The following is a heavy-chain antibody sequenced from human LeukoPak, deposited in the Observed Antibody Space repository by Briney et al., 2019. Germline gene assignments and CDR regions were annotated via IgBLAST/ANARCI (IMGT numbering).Heavy chain of an antibody. CDR1: GGSFSGYY. V-gene: IGHV4-34*01. J-gene: IGHJ4*02. CDR3: ARHRRGAAPMVRGVIITRGYFDY. CDR2: INHSGST. D-gene: IGHD3-10*01. Sequence: PSETLSLTCAVYGGSFSGYYWSWIRQPPGKGLEWIGEINHSGSTNYNPSLKSRVTISVDTSKNQISLKLSSVTAADTAVYYCARHRRGAAPMVRGVIITRGYFDYWGQGTLVTVSS.